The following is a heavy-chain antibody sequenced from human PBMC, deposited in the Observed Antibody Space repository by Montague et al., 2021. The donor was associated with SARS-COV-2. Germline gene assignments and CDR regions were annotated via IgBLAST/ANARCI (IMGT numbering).Heavy chain of an antibody. CDR1: GFTFTSHP. V-gene: IGHV3-23*01. Sequence: SLRLSCAASGFTFTSHPMSWVRQAPGKGLEWVSGISGSGESTYYADSVKGRFTVSRDNSKNTAHLQMNSLRAEDTAVYYCARDPQYSKSWLHTIFENWGQGTRVTVSS. D-gene: IGHD6-13*01. J-gene: IGHJ4*02. CDR2: ISGSGEST. CDR3: ARDPQYSKSWLHTIFEN.